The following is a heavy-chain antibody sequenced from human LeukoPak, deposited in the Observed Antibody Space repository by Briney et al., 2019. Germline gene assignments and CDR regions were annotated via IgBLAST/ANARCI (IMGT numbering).Heavy chain of an antibody. Sequence: GESLKISCKGSGYSFTSYWIGWVRQMPGKGLEWMGIIYPGDSDTRYSPSFQGQVTISADKSISTAYLQWSSLKASDTAMYYCARHDEGSGRPGVGMDVWGQGTTVTVSS. V-gene: IGHV5-51*01. CDR2: IYPGDSDT. J-gene: IGHJ6*02. D-gene: IGHD6-19*01. CDR1: GYSFTSYW. CDR3: ARHDEGSGRPGVGMDV.